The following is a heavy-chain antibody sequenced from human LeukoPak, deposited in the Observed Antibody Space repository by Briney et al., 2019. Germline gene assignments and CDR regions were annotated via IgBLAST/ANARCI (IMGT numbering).Heavy chain of an antibody. Sequence: GGSLRLSCAASGFTVSSNYMSWVRQAPGKGLEWVSVIYSGGSTYYADSVKGRFTISRDNSKNTLYLQMNSLRAEDTAVYYCARELRFGELSGGFDYWGQGTLVTVSS. J-gene: IGHJ4*02. D-gene: IGHD3-10*01. CDR1: GFTVSSNY. CDR2: IYSGGST. CDR3: ARELRFGELSGGFDY. V-gene: IGHV3-53*01.